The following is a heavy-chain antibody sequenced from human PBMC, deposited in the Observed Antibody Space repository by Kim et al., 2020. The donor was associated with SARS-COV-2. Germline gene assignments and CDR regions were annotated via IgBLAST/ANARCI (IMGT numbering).Heavy chain of an antibody. D-gene: IGHD3-22*01. V-gene: IGHV3-30*01. Sequence: KGRFTISRDNSKNTLYLQMNSLRAEDTAVYYCARGYYDSSGNRGAGYFDYWGQGTLVTVSS. CDR3: ARGYYDSSGNRGAGYFDY. J-gene: IGHJ4*02.